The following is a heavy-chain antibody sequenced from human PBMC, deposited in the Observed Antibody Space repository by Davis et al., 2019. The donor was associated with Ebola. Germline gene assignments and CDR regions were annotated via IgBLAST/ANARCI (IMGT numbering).Heavy chain of an antibody. CDR2: INPNSGGT. J-gene: IGHJ5*02. V-gene: IGHV1-2*02. D-gene: IGHD6-13*01. CDR1: GYTFTGYY. Sequence: ASVKVSCKASGYTFTGYYIHWVRQAPGQGLEWMGWINPNSGGTNYAQKFQGRVTMTTDTSTSTAYMDLRSLRSDDTAVYYCARAEGSSRWYRWFDPWGQGTLVTVSS. CDR3: ARAEGSSRWYRWFDP.